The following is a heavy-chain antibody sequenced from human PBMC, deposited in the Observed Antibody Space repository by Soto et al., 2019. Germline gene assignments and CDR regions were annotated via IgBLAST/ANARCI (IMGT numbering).Heavy chain of an antibody. Sequence: QVQLVESGGGVVQPGGSLRLSCAASASIFKGHGMHWVRQAPGKGLEWVAIIRYDGSDEHYGDSVKGRFTISRDNSKNMLYLQMYSLRAEDTAVYYCARDGVGATTFFGFLDYWGQGTLVTVSS. CDR3: ARDGVGATTFFGFLDY. J-gene: IGHJ4*02. CDR1: ASIFKGHG. CDR2: IRYDGSDE. V-gene: IGHV3-33*08. D-gene: IGHD1-26*01.